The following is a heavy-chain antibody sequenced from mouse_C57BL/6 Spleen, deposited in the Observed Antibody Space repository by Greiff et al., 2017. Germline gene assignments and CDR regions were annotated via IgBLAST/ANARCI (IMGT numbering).Heavy chain of an antibody. CDR2: IDPSDSET. Sequence: QVQLKQPGAELVRPGSSVKLSCKASGYTFTSYWMHWVKQRPIQGLEWIGNIDPSDSETHYNQKFKDKATLTVDKSSSTAYMQLSSLTSEDSAVYYCARGLRRTIIYAMDYWGQGTSVTVSS. CDR3: ARGLRRTIIYAMDY. J-gene: IGHJ4*01. V-gene: IGHV1-52*01. D-gene: IGHD2-4*01. CDR1: GYTFTSYW.